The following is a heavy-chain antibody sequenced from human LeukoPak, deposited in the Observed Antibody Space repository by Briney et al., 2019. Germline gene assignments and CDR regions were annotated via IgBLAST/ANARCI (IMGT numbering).Heavy chain of an antibody. J-gene: IGHJ4*02. CDR2: INPNSGGT. Sequence: ASVKVSCKASGYTFTGYYMHWVRQAPGQGLEWMGWINPNSGGTNYAQKFQGRVTMTRDTSISTAYMELSRLRSDDTAVYYCARERGYSYGSGDYWGQGTLVTVSS. CDR1: GYTFTGYY. V-gene: IGHV1-2*02. CDR3: ARERGYSYGSGDY. D-gene: IGHD5-18*01.